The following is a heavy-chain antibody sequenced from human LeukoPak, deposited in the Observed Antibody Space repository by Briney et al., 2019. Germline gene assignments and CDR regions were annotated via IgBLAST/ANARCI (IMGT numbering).Heavy chain of an antibody. D-gene: IGHD6-19*01. CDR1: GGSISSHY. CDR2: VYYSGST. Sequence: PSETLSLTSTVSGGSISSHYWSWIRQPPGKGLEWIGCVYYSGSTNYNPSLKSRVTISVDTSKNQFSLDLSSVTAADTAVYYCARGGSSGWYGIDYWGQGTLVTVSS. J-gene: IGHJ4*02. CDR3: ARGGSSGWYGIDY. V-gene: IGHV4-59*11.